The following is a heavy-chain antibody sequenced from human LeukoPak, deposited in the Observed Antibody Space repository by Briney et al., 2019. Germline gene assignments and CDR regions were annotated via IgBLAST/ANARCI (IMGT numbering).Heavy chain of an antibody. CDR2: ISGSGGST. J-gene: IGHJ3*02. Sequence: GGSLRLSCAASGFTFSSYAMSWVRQAPGKGLEWVSAISGSGGSTYYADSVKGRFTISRDNSKNTLYLQMNSLRAEDTAVYYCAKAQFLEWFLNRGAFDIWGQGTMVTVSS. CDR3: AKAQFLEWFLNRGAFDI. CDR1: GFTFSSYA. V-gene: IGHV3-23*01. D-gene: IGHD3-3*01.